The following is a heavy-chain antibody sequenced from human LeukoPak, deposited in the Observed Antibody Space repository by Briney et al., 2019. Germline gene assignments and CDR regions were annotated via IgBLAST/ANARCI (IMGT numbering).Heavy chain of an antibody. CDR3: ARLGWDIVVVPAAIPGFDY. D-gene: IGHD2-2*02. Sequence: SETLSLTCTVSGGSISSSSYYWGWIRQPPGKGLEWIGSIYFSGSTYYNPSLKSRVTISVDTSKNQFSLKLSSVTAADTAVYYCARLGWDIVVVPAAIPGFDYWGQGTLVTVSS. CDR1: GGSISSSSYY. J-gene: IGHJ4*02. V-gene: IGHV4-39*01. CDR2: IYFSGST.